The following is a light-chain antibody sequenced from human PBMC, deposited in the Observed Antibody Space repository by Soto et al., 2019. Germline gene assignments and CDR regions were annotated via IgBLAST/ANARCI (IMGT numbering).Light chain of an antibody. CDR1: QSISSW. CDR3: QHYTTYPWT. J-gene: IGKJ1*01. CDR2: KAS. Sequence: DITMTQSPSALSAYVGDRVTIACRASQSISSWLAWYQQKPGKAPNLLIHKASHLESGVPSRFSGSGSGTEFTLTISSLQPEDFATYYCQHYTTYPWTFGQGTKVDIK. V-gene: IGKV1-5*03.